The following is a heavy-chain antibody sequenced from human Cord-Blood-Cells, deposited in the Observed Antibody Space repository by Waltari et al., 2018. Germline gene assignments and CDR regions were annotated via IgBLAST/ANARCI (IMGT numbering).Heavy chain of an antibody. CDR3: ARERGYSYGYPRNHYGMDV. CDR2: INPSGGST. Sequence: QVQLVQSGAEVKKPGASVKVSCKASGYTFTSYYMHWVRQAPGQGLEWMGIINPSGGSTSYAQKLQGRVTMTRDTSTSTVYMELSSLRSEDTAVYYCARERGYSYGYPRNHYGMDVWGQGTTVTVSS. D-gene: IGHD5-18*01. J-gene: IGHJ6*02. V-gene: IGHV1-46*01. CDR1: GYTFTSYY.